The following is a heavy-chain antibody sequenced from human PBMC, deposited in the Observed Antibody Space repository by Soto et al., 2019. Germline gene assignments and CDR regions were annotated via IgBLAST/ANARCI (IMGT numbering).Heavy chain of an antibody. CDR3: ERGRYFTSFGVGAAGRGMDV. Sequence: ASVKVSCKASGYTFTSYDINWVRQATGQGLEWMGWMNPNSGNTGYAQKFQGRVTMTRNTSISTAYMGLSSLRSEDTAVYYCERGRYFTSFGVGAAGRGMDVWGEGTTVTVSS. V-gene: IGHV1-8*01. D-gene: IGHD3-3*01. CDR1: GYTFTSYD. CDR2: MNPNSGNT. J-gene: IGHJ6*04.